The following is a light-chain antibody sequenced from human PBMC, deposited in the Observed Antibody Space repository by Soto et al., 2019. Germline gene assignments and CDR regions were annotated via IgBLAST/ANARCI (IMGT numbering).Light chain of an antibody. CDR3: SSYTTSSTRA. J-gene: IGLJ2*01. Sequence: QSALTQPASVSGSPGQSITISCTGTSSDVGGYNYVSWYQQHPGKAPKLMIYDVSNRPSGVSNRFSGSKSGNTASLTISGLQAEDEADYYCSSYTTSSTRAFGGGTKLT. CDR1: SSDVGGYNY. CDR2: DVS. V-gene: IGLV2-14*01.